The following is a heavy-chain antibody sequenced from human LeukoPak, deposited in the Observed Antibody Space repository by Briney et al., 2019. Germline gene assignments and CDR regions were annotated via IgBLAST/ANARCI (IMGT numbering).Heavy chain of an antibody. CDR1: GYTFTSYS. Sequence: ASVTVSCKASGYTFTSYSMHWVRQAPGQRLEWMGWIYAGNGNTKYSQKFQGRVTITRDTSASTAYMELSSLRSEDTAVYFCARATYYSQGYDYWGQGTLVTVSS. J-gene: IGHJ4*02. V-gene: IGHV1-3*01. CDR2: IYAGNGNT. CDR3: ARATYYSQGYDY. D-gene: IGHD3-10*01.